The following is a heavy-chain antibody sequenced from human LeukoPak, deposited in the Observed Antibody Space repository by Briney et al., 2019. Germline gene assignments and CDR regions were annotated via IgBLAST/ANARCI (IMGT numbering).Heavy chain of an antibody. V-gene: IGHV6-1*01. D-gene: IGHD3-9*01. CDR3: ARMGKPGQYFDWLYPFDA. CDR1: GDSVSSNSAS. J-gene: IGHJ5*02. CDR2: TYYRSKWYN. Sequence: SQTLSLTCAISGDSVSSNSASWNWIRQSPSRGLEWLGGTYYRSKWYNDYAVSVRGRITINPDTSKNHFSLQLNSVTPEDTAIYYCARMGKPGQYFDWLYPFDAWGQGTLVTVSS.